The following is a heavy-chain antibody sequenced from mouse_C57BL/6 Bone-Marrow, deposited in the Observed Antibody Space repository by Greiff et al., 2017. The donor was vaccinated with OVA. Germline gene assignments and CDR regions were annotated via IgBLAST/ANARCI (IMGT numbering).Heavy chain of an antibody. CDR1: GYTFTDYY. Sequence: VQLQQSGPELVKPGASVKISCKASGYTFTDYYMNWVKQSHGKSLEWIGDINPNNGGTSYNQKFKGKATLTVDKSASTAYMELRSLTSEDSAVYYCARDGSSYVGAMDYWGQGTSVTVSS. CDR2: INPNNGGT. CDR3: ARDGSSYVGAMDY. V-gene: IGHV1-26*01. D-gene: IGHD1-1*01. J-gene: IGHJ4*01.